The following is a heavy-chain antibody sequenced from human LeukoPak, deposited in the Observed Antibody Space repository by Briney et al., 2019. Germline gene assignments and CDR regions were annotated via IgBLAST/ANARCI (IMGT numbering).Heavy chain of an antibody. V-gene: IGHV4-4*09. Sequence: SETLSLTCTVSGASISSNYWRWLRQPPGRRPEWIGYIYSSGTTKYNPSLQSRVTISRDTSKNQFSLKLTSMTAADTAVYFCARLLPSRPDYYFDYWGQGTLVTVSS. CDR1: GASISSNY. CDR2: IYSSGTT. CDR3: ARLLPSRPDYYFDY. J-gene: IGHJ4*02. D-gene: IGHD6-6*01.